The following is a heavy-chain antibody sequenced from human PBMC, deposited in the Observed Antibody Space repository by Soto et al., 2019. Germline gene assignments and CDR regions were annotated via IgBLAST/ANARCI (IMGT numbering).Heavy chain of an antibody. D-gene: IGHD3-9*01. CDR3: TTSYLYDILTAPPSTNYYYYYMDV. J-gene: IGHJ6*03. CDR2: IKSKTDGGTT. V-gene: IGHV3-15*01. CDR1: GFTFSNAW. Sequence: GGSLRLSCAASGFTFSNAWMSWVRQAPGKGLEWVGRIKSKTDGGTTDYAAPVKGRFTISRDDSKNTLYLQMNSLKTEDTAVYYCTTSYLYDILTAPPSTNYYYYYMDVWGKGTTVTVSS.